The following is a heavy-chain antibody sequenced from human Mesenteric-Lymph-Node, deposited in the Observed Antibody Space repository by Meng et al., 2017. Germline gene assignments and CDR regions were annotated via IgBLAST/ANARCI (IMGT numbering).Heavy chain of an antibody. CDR1: GGSIISSVW. V-gene: IGHV4-4*02. D-gene: IGHD1-26*01. Sequence: QGQLQESGPGLVKPSGTLSLTCAVSGGSIISSVWWSWVRQSPGKGLEWIGEIFHSGSTQYNPSLKSRATISVDKSKNQFTLKLTSLTAADTATYYCARFDISTSGRGDYWGQGILVTVPS. CDR2: IFHSGST. CDR3: ARFDISTSGRGDY. J-gene: IGHJ4*02.